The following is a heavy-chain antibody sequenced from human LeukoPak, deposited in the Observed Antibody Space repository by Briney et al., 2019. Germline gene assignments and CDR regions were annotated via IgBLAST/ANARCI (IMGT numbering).Heavy chain of an antibody. CDR1: GYSFTDYW. J-gene: IGHJ4*02. D-gene: IGHD3-22*01. CDR2: IYPGDSDT. CDR3: ASNYDSSGYYYFDY. V-gene: IGHV5-51*01. Sequence: GESLKISCKGSGYSFTDYWIGWVRQMPGRGLEWMGIIYPGDSDTRYSPSFQGQVTISADKSISTAYLQWGSLKASDTAMYYCASNYDSSGYYYFDYWGQGTLVTVSS.